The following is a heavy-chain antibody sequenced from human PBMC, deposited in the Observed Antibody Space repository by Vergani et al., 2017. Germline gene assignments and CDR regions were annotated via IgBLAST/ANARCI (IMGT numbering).Heavy chain of an antibody. Sequence: QVQLVQSGSEVRKPGASVKVSCQVSGYSLTELTIHWVRQAPGKGLEWMGGFDPEHGEVTFAHHIQGRVTMTEDRSTDTAYMELSSLRPEDTALYYCAIVTDDDDSSGYCLDYWGQGTLVTVSS. CDR2: FDPEHGEV. D-gene: IGHD3-22*01. V-gene: IGHV1-24*01. J-gene: IGHJ4*02. CDR3: AIVTDDDDSSGYCLDY. CDR1: GYSLTELT.